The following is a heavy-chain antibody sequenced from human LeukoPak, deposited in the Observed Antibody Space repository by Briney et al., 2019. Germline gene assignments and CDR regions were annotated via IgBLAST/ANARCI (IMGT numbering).Heavy chain of an antibody. J-gene: IGHJ4*02. CDR2: IYYSGST. D-gene: IGHD5-18*01. CDR3: ARHPPGYSYGYSDY. Sequence: PSETLSLTCTVSGGSISSHYWSWIRQPPGKGLEWIGYIYYSGSTNYNPSLKSRVTISVDTSKNQFSLKLSSVTAADTAVYYCARHPPGYSYGYSDYWGQGTLVTVSS. V-gene: IGHV4-59*08. CDR1: GGSISSHY.